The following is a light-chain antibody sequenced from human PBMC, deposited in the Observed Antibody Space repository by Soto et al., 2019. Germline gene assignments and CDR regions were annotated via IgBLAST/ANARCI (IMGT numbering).Light chain of an antibody. V-gene: IGLV2-8*01. Sequence: QSALTQPPSASGSLGQSVTISCTGTSSDIGYYNYVSWYQHHPGKAPRLIIYEVGKRPSGVPERFSGSKSGNTASLTVSGLQPEDEADYYCGSYVDTKNFVFGGGTKLTVL. J-gene: IGLJ3*02. CDR1: SSDIGYYNY. CDR3: GSYVDTKNFV. CDR2: EVG.